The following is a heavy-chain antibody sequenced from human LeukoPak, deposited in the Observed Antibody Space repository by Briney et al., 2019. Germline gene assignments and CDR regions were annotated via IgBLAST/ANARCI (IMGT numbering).Heavy chain of an antibody. J-gene: IGHJ5*02. Sequence: GGSLRLSCAASGFTFSSYSMNWVRQAPGKGLEWVSVVSGTGGRTYYADSVKGRFTISRDNSKNTLYLQMNSLRAEDTALYYCVKASSSSPQYNWFDAWGQGTLVTVSS. CDR3: VKASSSSPQYNWFDA. V-gene: IGHV3-23*01. CDR1: GFTFSSYS. CDR2: VSGTGGRT. D-gene: IGHD6-6*01.